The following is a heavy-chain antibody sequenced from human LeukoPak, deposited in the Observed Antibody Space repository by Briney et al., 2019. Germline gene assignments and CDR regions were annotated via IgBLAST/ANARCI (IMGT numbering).Heavy chain of an antibody. Sequence: GGSLRLSCAASGFTFSSYAMSWVRQAPGKGLEWVSAISGSGGSTYYADSVKGRFTISRDNSKNTLYLQMNSLRAEDTAVYYCARDPSYGDYAVIDYWGQGTLVTVPS. D-gene: IGHD4-17*01. J-gene: IGHJ4*02. CDR1: GFTFSSYA. CDR2: ISGSGGST. V-gene: IGHV3-23*01. CDR3: ARDPSYGDYAVIDY.